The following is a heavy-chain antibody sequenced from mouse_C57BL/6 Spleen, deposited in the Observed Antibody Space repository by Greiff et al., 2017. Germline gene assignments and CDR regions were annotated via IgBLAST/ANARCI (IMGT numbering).Heavy chain of an antibody. CDR2: IYPGSGST. V-gene: IGHV1-55*01. D-gene: IGHD3-2*02. J-gene: IGHJ4*01. CDR3: ASFRQHRLPYAMDY. Sequence: QVQLQQPGAELVKPGASVKMSCKASGYTFTGYWITWVKQRPGQGLEWIGDIYPGSGSTNYNEKFKSKATLTVDKSSSTAYMQLSSLTSEDSAVYYCASFRQHRLPYAMDYWGQGTSVTVSS. CDR1: GYTFTGYW.